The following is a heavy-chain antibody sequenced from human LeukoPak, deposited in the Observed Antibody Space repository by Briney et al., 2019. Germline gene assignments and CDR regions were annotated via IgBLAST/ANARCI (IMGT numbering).Heavy chain of an antibody. Sequence: GSLRLPCAASGFTFSNAWMSWVRQAPGKGLEWVGRIKSKTDGGTTDYAAPVKGRFTISRDDSKNTLYLQMNSLKTEDTAVYYCTTEIGYYYDSSGSRWGQGTLVTVSS. CDR3: TTEIGYYYDSSGSR. J-gene: IGHJ4*02. CDR2: IKSKTDGGTT. CDR1: GFTFSNAW. V-gene: IGHV3-15*01. D-gene: IGHD3-22*01.